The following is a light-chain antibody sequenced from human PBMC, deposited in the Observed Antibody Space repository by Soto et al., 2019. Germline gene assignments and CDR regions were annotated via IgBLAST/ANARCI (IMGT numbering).Light chain of an antibody. J-gene: IGKJ5*01. CDR3: QQYDNSPIT. Sequence: EIVLTQSPGILSLSPGERASLSCGASQSISSSFLAWYQQKPGQAPRLLIYGASCRATGIPDRFSGTGSETDFTLTISRLEPEDFAVYYCQQYDNSPITFGQGTRLEI. CDR1: QSISSSF. V-gene: IGKV3-20*01. CDR2: GAS.